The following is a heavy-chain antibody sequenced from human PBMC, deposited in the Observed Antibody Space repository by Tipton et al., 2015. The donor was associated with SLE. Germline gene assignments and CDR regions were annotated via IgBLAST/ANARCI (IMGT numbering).Heavy chain of an antibody. D-gene: IGHD3-22*01. J-gene: IGHJ4*02. CDR2: MSPDSGDT. Sequence: QLVQSGAEVKRTGASVKVSCAASGYTFTNYDIIWVRQATGHGLEWMGWMSPDSGDTGYAQKFQGRVTMTSDNFMNIAYMELSSLRSEDTAVYYCASPYGGDYYDSSGYHLWGQGTLVTVSS. CDR1: GYTFTNYD. CDR3: ASPYGGDYYDSSGYHL. V-gene: IGHV1-8*01.